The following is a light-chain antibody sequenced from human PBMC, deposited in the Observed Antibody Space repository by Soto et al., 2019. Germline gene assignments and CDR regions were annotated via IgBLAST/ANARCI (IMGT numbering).Light chain of an antibody. V-gene: IGKV1-12*02. CDR3: QQANSFPYT. Sequence: DIQMTQSPSSVSASVGDRVTITCRASQGLSSWLAWYQQKPRKAPKLLIYAASSLQSGVPSRFSGSGSGTAFTLTISSLQPEDFATYYCQQANSFPYTFGQGTKLEIK. CDR2: AAS. CDR1: QGLSSW. J-gene: IGKJ2*01.